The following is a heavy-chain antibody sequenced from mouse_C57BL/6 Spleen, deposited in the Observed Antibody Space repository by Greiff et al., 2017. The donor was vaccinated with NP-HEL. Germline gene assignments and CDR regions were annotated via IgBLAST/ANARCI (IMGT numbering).Heavy chain of an antibody. CDR3: ARDRGYSNFAMDY. V-gene: IGHV5-4*01. J-gene: IGHJ4*01. Sequence: DVKLVESGGGLVKPGGSLKLSCAASGFTFSSYAMSWVRQTPEKRLEWVATISDGGSYTYYPDNVKGRFTISRDNAKNNLYLQMSHLKSEDTAMYYCARDRGYSNFAMDYWGQGTSVTVSS. CDR1: GFTFSSYA. D-gene: IGHD2-5*01. CDR2: ISDGGSYT.